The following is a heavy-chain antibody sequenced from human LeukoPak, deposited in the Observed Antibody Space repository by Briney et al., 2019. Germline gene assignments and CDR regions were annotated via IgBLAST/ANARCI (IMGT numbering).Heavy chain of an antibody. Sequence: SQTLSLTCAISGDSVSRNSAAWTWIRQSPSRGLEWLGRTYYWSKWYHDYAVSVQSRITINPNTSENQLSRQLNSVAPEDSAVYYCAREGPGFDAWGQGTLVTVSS. V-gene: IGHV6-1*01. CDR3: AREGPGFDA. CDR1: GDSVSRNSAA. CDR2: TYYWSKWYH. J-gene: IGHJ5*02.